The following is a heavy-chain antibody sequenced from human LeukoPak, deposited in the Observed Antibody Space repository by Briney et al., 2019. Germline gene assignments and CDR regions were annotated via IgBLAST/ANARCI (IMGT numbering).Heavy chain of an antibody. CDR3: AREGPGDSSGYFSYYFDY. D-gene: IGHD3-22*01. CDR1: GFTFSRYG. CDR2: ISYDGSNK. J-gene: IGHJ4*02. Sequence: AGGSLRLSCAASGFTFSRYGMHWVRQAPGKGLEWVAVISYDGSNKYYADAVKGRFTISRDNAKNSLYLQMNSLRAEDTAVYYCAREGPGDSSGYFSYYFDYWGQGTLVTVSS. V-gene: IGHV3-30*03.